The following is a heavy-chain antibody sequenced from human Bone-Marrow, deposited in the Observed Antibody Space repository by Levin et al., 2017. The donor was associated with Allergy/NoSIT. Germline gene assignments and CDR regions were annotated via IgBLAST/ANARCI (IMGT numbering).Heavy chain of an antibody. J-gene: IGHJ5*02. D-gene: IGHD3-22*01. Sequence: AGSLRLSCEASGFTFSNYAMNWVRQAPGKGLEWVAVISYDGRNTDHADSVKGRFTISRDGSKNTVYLQMNSLRADDTAVYYCARIVGYYYDSRFDPWGQGTLVTVSS. CDR2: ISYDGRNT. CDR1: GFTFSNYA. CDR3: ARIVGYYYDSRFDP. V-gene: IGHV3-30*04.